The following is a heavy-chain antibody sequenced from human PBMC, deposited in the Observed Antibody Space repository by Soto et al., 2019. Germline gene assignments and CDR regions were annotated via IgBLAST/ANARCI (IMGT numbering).Heavy chain of an antibody. CDR1: GGSISSSNW. V-gene: IGHV4-4*02. D-gene: IGHD3-10*01. CDR2: IYHSGST. Sequence: QVQLQESGPGLVKPSGTLSLTCAVSGGSISSSNWWSWVRQPPGKGLEWIGEIYHSGSTNYNPSLQSRVTISVDKSKNQFSLKLSSVTAADTAVYYCARDSYGSGSYYYYGMDVWGQGTTVTVSS. CDR3: ARDSYGSGSYYYYGMDV. J-gene: IGHJ6*02.